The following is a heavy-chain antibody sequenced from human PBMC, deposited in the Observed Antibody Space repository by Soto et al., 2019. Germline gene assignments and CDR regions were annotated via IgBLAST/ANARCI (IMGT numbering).Heavy chain of an antibody. V-gene: IGHV4-34*01. CDR3: ARGLRLTPRAKYCSGGSCYSRWFDP. D-gene: IGHD2-15*01. Sequence: PSETLSLTCAVYGGSFSGYYWSWIRQPPGKGLEWIGEINHSGSTNYNPSLKSRVTISVDTPKSQFSLKLSSVTAADTAVYYCARGLRLTPRAKYCSGGSCYSRWFDPWGQGTLVTVSS. CDR1: GGSFSGYY. J-gene: IGHJ5*02. CDR2: INHSGST.